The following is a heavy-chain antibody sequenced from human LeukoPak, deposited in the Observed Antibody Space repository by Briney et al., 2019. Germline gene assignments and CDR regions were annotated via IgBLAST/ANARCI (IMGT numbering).Heavy chain of an antibody. D-gene: IGHD3-9*01. V-gene: IGHV4-39*07. Sequence: PSETLSLTCTVSGDSISSSSYYWGWIRQPPGKGLEWIGSIYYSGSTYYNPSLKSRVTISVDTSKNQFSLKLSSVTAADTAVYYCARAPLRYLKAAFDYWGQGTLVTVSS. CDR3: ARAPLRYLKAAFDY. CDR2: IYYSGST. J-gene: IGHJ4*02. CDR1: GDSISSSSYY.